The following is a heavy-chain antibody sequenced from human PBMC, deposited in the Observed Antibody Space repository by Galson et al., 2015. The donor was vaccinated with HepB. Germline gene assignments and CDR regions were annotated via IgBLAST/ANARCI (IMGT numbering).Heavy chain of an antibody. CDR3: ARDRNGYNFDAFDI. J-gene: IGHJ3*02. Sequence: SVTVSCKASGYTFTGYYMHWVRQAPGQGLEWMGWINPNSGGTNYAQKFQGRVTMTRDTSISTAYMELSSLRSEDTAVYYCARDRNGYNFDAFDICGQGTMVTASS. V-gene: IGHV1-2*02. CDR2: INPNSGGT. CDR1: GYTFTGYY. D-gene: IGHD5-24*01.